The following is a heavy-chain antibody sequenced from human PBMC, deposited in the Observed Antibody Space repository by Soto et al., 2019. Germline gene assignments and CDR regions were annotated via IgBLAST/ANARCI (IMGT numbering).Heavy chain of an antibody. CDR1: GFTFSSYG. V-gene: IGHV3-33*01. D-gene: IGHD3-3*01. CDR2: IWYDGSNK. J-gene: IGHJ5*02. CDR3: ARDSNYDFWSGFGWFDP. Sequence: PGESLKISCAASGFTFSSYGMHWVRQAPGKGLEWVAVIWYDGSNKYYADSVKGRFTISRDNSKNTLYLQMNSLRAEDTAVYYCARDSNYDFWSGFGWFDPWGQGTLVTVSS.